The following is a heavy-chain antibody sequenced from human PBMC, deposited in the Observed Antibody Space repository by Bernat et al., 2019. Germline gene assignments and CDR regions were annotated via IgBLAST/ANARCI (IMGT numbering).Heavy chain of an antibody. CDR3: ARSLLVTSRNDAFEI. V-gene: IGHV3-21*01. CDR2: ISRSGGSI. Sequence: EVQLVESGGGLVKPGGSLRLSCAASGFTFSSYSMNWVRQAPGKGLEWVSSISRSGGSIYYADSGKGLFTISRDNAKNSLFLQMDSLRAEDTAVYYCARSLLVTSRNDAFEIWVQGTTVTVSS. CDR1: GFTFSSYS. J-gene: IGHJ3*02. D-gene: IGHD2-21*02.